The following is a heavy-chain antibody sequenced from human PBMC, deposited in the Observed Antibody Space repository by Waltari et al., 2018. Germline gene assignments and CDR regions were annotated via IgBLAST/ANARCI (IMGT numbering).Heavy chain of an antibody. V-gene: IGHV4-59*01. Sequence: QVQLQESGPSLLKPSETLCLICTVAGGSISGSYWSWVRQPPGKGLDWIGYIYYTGSTNFNPSLKSRVPMSVDTSKNQFSLKLSSVTAADTAFYYCARGGGGDWEWFDPWGQGTLVTVSS. CDR3: ARGGGGDWEWFDP. CDR1: GGSISGSY. CDR2: IYYTGST. D-gene: IGHD2-21*02. J-gene: IGHJ5*02.